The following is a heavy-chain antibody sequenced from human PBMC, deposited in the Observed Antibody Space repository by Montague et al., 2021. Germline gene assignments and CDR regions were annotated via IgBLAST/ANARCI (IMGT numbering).Heavy chain of an antibody. CDR1: GGSVSTGNYH. J-gene: IGHJ4*02. V-gene: IGHV4-61*01. Sequence: SETLSLTCNVSGGSVSTGNYHWTWIRQPPGKELEWIGNIYYTGSSKYNPSLESRVTISISTSKKQFTLKLSSVTAADTAVYYCARWQWLVPYYLDSWGQGTLVTVSS. D-gene: IGHD6-19*01. CDR3: ARWQWLVPYYLDS. CDR2: IYYTGSS.